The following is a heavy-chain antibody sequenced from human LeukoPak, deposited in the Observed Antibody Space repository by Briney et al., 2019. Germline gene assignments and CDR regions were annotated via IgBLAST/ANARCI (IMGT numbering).Heavy chain of an antibody. D-gene: IGHD6-19*01. CDR3: VRDRWPGLGDF. V-gene: IGHV3-66*01. CDR1: GFTVSENY. Sequence: PGGSLRLSCAVSGFTVSENYMSWVRQAPGRGLEWVSVLYSGGFTYYADPVKGRFTISRDNSKNTLYLQMSSLRAKDTAVYYCVRDRWPGLGDFWGQGTTVTVSS. CDR2: LYSGGFT. J-gene: IGHJ6*02.